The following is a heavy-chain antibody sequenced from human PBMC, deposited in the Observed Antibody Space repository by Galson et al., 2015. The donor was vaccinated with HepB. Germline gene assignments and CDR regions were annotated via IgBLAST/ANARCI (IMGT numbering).Heavy chain of an antibody. Sequence: QVQLQESGPGLVKPSETLSLTCAVSGGSISSSGYSWSWIRQPPGKGLEWIGYIYHSGSTYYNPSLKSRVTISVDRSKNQFSLKLSSVTAADTAVYYCARSPEVPAAIGFDYWGQGTLVTVSS. CDR3: ARSPEVPAAIGFDY. V-gene: IGHV4-30-2*01. CDR1: GGSISSSGYS. D-gene: IGHD2-2*02. CDR2: IYHSGST. J-gene: IGHJ4*02.